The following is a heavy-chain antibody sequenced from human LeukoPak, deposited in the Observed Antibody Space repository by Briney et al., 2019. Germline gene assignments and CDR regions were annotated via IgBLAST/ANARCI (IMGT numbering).Heavy chain of an antibody. V-gene: IGHV3-64*01. D-gene: IGHD2-2*01. CDR3: ARGALGYCSSTSCFATQFGA. Sequence: GGSLRLSCAASGFTFSSYAMHWGRQAPGKGLEYVSAISSNGGSTYYANSVKGRFTISRDNSKNTLYLQMGSLRAEDMAVYYCARGALGYCSSTSCFATQFGAWGQGTLVTVSS. CDR1: GFTFSSYA. CDR2: ISSNGGST. J-gene: IGHJ5*02.